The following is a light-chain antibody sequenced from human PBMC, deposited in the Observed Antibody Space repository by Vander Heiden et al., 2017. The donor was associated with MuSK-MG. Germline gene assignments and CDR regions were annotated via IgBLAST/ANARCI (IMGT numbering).Light chain of an antibody. V-gene: IGLV2-23*01. Sequence: QSALTQPASVSGSPGPSITISCTGTRRDVGSYNLVSWYQQYPGKAPQLMIYEGSNRPSGVSNRFFGSKSGNTASLTISGLQAEDEADYYCCSYAGSSTYVFGTGTKVTVL. CDR1: RRDVGSYNL. J-gene: IGLJ1*01. CDR3: CSYAGSSTYV. CDR2: EGS.